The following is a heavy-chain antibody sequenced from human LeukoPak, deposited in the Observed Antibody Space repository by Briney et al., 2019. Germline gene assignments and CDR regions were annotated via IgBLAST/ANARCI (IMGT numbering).Heavy chain of an antibody. CDR1: GFTFSNYW. CDR2: INGDVRST. J-gene: IGHJ4*02. D-gene: IGHD6-19*01. CDR3: VRRSVAGGFFDY. V-gene: IGHV3-74*01. Sequence: PGGSLRLSCAASGFTFSNYWMHWVRQAPGVGLVCVPRINGDVRSTNYADSVKGRFTISRDNAKNTLYLQMNSLRAEDTAVYYCVRRSVAGGFFDYWGQGTLVTVSS.